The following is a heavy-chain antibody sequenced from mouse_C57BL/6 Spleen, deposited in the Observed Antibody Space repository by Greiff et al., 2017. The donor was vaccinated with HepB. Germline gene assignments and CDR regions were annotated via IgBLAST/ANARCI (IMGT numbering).Heavy chain of an antibody. CDR3: ARGVDWFAY. J-gene: IGHJ3*01. Sequence: EVQVVESGGGLVKPGGSLKLSCAASGFTFSSYAMSWVRQTPEKRLEWVATISDGGSYTYYPDNVKGRFTISRDNAKNNLYLQMSHLKSEDTAMYYCARGVDWFAYWGQGTLVTVSA. CDR2: ISDGGSYT. V-gene: IGHV5-4*01. CDR1: GFTFSSYA.